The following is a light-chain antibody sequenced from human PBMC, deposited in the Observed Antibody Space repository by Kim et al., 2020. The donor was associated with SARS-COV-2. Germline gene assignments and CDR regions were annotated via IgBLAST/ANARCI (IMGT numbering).Light chain of an antibody. V-gene: IGKV1-5*03. CDR1: QSISSW. CDR2: KAS. CDR3: QQYNSWYT. Sequence: DIQMTQSPSTLSASVGDRVTITCRASQSISSWLAWYQQKPGKAPKLLIYKASGLESGVPSRFSGSGSGTDFTLTISSLQPDDFATYFCQQYNSWYTFGQGTKLEI. J-gene: IGKJ2*01.